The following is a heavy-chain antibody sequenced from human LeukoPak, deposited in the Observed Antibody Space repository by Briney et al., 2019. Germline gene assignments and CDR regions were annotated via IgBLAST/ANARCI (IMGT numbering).Heavy chain of an antibody. D-gene: IGHD3-9*01. V-gene: IGHV3-30*19. CDR1: GFTFSSYG. CDR3: ARDRSRGLRYFDWLKDAFDI. CDR2: ISYDGSNK. Sequence: GGSLRLSCAASGFTFSSYGMHWVRQAPGKGLEWVAFISYDGSNKYYADSVKGRFTISRDNSKNTLYLQMNSLRAEDTAVYYCARDRSRGLRYFDWLKDAFDIWGQGTMVTVSS. J-gene: IGHJ3*02.